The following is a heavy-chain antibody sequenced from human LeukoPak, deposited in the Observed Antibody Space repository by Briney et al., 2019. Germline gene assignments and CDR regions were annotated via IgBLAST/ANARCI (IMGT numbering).Heavy chain of an antibody. J-gene: IGHJ4*02. CDR1: GGSISSYY. CDR3: ARNKITYYYDSSGYYYPGPIDY. CDR2: IYYSGST. D-gene: IGHD3-22*01. Sequence: PSETLSLTCTVSGGSISSYYWSWIRQPPGKGLEWLGYIYYSGSTNYNPSLKSRVTISVDTSKNQFSLKLSSVTAADTAVYYCARNKITYYYDSSGYYYPGPIDYWGQGTLVTVSS. V-gene: IGHV4-59*01.